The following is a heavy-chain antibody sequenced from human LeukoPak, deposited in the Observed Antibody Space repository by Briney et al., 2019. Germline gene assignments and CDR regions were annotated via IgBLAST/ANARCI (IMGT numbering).Heavy chain of an antibody. CDR2: IWPDGSNK. CDR1: GFTFNSYG. D-gene: IGHD2-2*01. Sequence: GRSLRLSCAASGFTFNSYGMFWVRQAPGKGLEWVAFIWPDGSNKLYGDSVKGRFTISRDNSKNTAYLQMNSLRAEDTAVYYCARDYCRTTSCLESWGQGTLVTVSS. CDR3: ARDYCRTTSCLES. J-gene: IGHJ4*02. V-gene: IGHV3-33*01.